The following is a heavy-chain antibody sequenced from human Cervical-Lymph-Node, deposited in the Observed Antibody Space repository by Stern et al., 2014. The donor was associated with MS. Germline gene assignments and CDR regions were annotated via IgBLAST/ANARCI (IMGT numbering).Heavy chain of an antibody. Sequence: ITLKESAPTVVKPSHSLTLTCTFSGFSLNTSGVTVGWIRQPPGKALEWLVIFFCDVHKRYSPFLMTGLTIPKGTPIKMVILIMTNMDPVDTGTYFCAHRRGVFGFYPWGQGTLVTVSS. CDR3: AHRRGVFGFYP. CDR2: FFCDVHK. J-gene: IGHJ5*02. CDR1: GFSLNTSGVT. D-gene: IGHD3-10*01. V-gene: IGHV2-5*02.